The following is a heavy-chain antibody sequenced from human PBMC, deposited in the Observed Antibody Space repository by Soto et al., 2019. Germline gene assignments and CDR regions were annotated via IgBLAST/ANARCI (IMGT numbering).Heavy chain of an antibody. CDR1: GGSISGSY. Sequence: QVQLQESGPGLVKPSETLSLTCTVSGGSISGSYWSWLRPTPGKVPEWVGYIHYSGSTNYNPSLKSRVTMSVDSAKNQFSLQLSSVTAADTAVYFCTKYRRTDAEGYSFDYWGQGALVTVSS. CDR3: TKYRRTDAEGYSFDY. CDR2: IHYSGST. V-gene: IGHV4-59*01. J-gene: IGHJ4*02. D-gene: IGHD2-15*01.